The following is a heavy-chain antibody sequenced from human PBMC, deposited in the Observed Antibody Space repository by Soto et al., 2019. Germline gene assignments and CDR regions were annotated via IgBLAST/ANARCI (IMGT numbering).Heavy chain of an antibody. CDR1: GEAHSAVITA. CDR3: AREFPYYVSSESYLDS. J-gene: IGHJ4*02. D-gene: IGHD3-16*01. CDR2: TYYRSRWYN. V-gene: IGHV6-1*01. Sequence: SQRLALPFALAGEAHSAVITASKLICQSRSRGLERLGRTYYRSRWYNDYAVSVKSRITVTPDTSKNQFSLHLNSVTPEDTAVYYCAREFPYYVSSESYLDSWGQGDLVTGSS.